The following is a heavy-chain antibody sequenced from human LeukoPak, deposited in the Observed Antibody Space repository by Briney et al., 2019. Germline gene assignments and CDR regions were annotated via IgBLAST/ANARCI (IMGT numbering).Heavy chain of an antibody. D-gene: IGHD2-15*01. CDR1: GGSISRSNYY. CDR2: IYYSGNT. Sequence: PSETLSLTCIVSGGSISRSNYYWGWIRQSPGKGLEWIGSIYYSGNTYYNPSLKSRVTISVDTSKNQFSQKLSSVTAADTAVYYCARHLRLGYCSGGSCYYHYYGMDVWGQGTTVTVSS. CDR3: ARHLRLGYCSGGSCYYHYYGMDV. J-gene: IGHJ6*02. V-gene: IGHV4-39*01.